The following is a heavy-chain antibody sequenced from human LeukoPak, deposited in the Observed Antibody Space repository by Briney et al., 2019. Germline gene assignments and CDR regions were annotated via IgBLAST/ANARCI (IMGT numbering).Heavy chain of an antibody. J-gene: IGHJ4*02. D-gene: IGHD1-26*01. CDR3: AKPLVGATTRSPFAY. CDR2: ISGSGGST. CDR1: GFTFSSYA. V-gene: IGHV3-23*01. Sequence: PGGSLRLSCAASGFTFSSYAMSWVRQAPGKGLEWVSAISGSGGSTYYADSVQGRFTISKDNSKNPLYLQMNSLRAEDTAVYYCAKPLVGATTRSPFAYWGQGTLVTVSS.